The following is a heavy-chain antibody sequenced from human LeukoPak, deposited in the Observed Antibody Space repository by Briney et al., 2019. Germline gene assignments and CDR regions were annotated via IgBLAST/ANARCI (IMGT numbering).Heavy chain of an antibody. CDR3: PRRPRKKQWLVQGRFDY. V-gene: IGHV4-34*01. Sequence: SETLSLTCGVYGGSFSCYYGSWIRQPPGKGVEWSGEINHSDSTNYNPSLKRRVNISGDTSKHLLSVEQSSVTAAGTAVYYCPRRPRKKQWLVQGRFDYWRQGTLVTVSS. J-gene: IGHJ4*02. D-gene: IGHD6-19*01. CDR1: GGSFSCYY. CDR2: INHSDST.